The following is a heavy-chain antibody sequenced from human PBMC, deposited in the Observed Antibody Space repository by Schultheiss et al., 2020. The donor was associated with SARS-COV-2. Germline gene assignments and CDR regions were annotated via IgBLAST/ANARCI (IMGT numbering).Heavy chain of an antibody. Sequence: GGSLRLSCVVPGSTFSRDWIHWVRQVPGKGLMWVSHINNDGSDATYVDSVKGRFTTSRDNAKNTVYLQMNSLRAEDTAVYYCAREGVHSVGLWYFDLWGRGTLVTVSS. CDR3: AREGVHSVGLWYFDL. D-gene: IGHD1-26*01. CDR1: GSTFSRDW. CDR2: INNDGSDA. V-gene: IGHV3-74*01. J-gene: IGHJ2*01.